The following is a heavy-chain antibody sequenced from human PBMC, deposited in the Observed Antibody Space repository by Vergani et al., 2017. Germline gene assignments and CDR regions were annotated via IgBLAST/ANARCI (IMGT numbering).Heavy chain of an antibody. D-gene: IGHD6-13*01. J-gene: IGHJ2*01. V-gene: IGHV3-9*01. CDR1: GFTFDDYA. Sequence: EVQLVESGGGLVQPGRSLRLSCAASGFTFDDYAMHWVRQAPGKGLEWVSGINWNSDSIAYADSVKGRFTISRDNAKNSLSLQMNSLRAEDTALYYCVKDIAASDIYWYLDLWRRGTLVTVSS. CDR3: VKDIAASDIYWYLDL. CDR2: INWNSDSI.